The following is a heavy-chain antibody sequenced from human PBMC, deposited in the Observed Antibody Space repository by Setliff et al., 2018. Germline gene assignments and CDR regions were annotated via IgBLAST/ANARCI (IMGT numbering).Heavy chain of an antibody. Sequence: PSETLSLTCTVSGGSISSMSYYWSWIRQPPGKGLEWIGEINHSGSTNYKSSLKSRVTISVDTSKNQFSLKLNSVTAADTAVYYCARRWNFGPYGSGIHDAFDMWGQGTMVTVSS. CDR1: GGSISSMSYY. CDR2: INHSGST. CDR3: ARRWNFGPYGSGIHDAFDM. J-gene: IGHJ3*02. V-gene: IGHV4-39*07. D-gene: IGHD3-10*01.